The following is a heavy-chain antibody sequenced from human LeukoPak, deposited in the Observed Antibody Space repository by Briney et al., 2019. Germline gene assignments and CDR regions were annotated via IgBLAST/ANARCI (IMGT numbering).Heavy chain of an antibody. J-gene: IGHJ4*02. V-gene: IGHV3-33*01. CDR3: ARASQWLAFDD. CDR2: IWYDGSNK. Sequence: GRSLRLSCAASGFTFSSYGMHWVRQAPGKGLEWVAVIWYDGSNKYYADSVKGRFTISRDNSKNTLYLQMNSLRAEDTAVYFCARASQWLAFDDWGQGILVTVSS. D-gene: IGHD6-19*01. CDR1: GFTFSSYG.